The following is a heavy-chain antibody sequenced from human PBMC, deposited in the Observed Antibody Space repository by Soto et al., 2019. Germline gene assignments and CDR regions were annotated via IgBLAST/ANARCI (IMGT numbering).Heavy chain of an antibody. D-gene: IGHD3-3*01. Sequence: EVQLVESGGGLVKPGGSLRLSCAASGFTFSSYSMNWVRQAPGKGLEWVSSISSSSSYIYYADSVKGRFTISRDNAKNSLYLQMNSLRAEDTAVYYCARDSYDFWSGNRNWFDPWGQGTLVTVSS. CDR2: ISSSSSYI. V-gene: IGHV3-21*01. CDR1: GFTFSSYS. CDR3: ARDSYDFWSGNRNWFDP. J-gene: IGHJ5*02.